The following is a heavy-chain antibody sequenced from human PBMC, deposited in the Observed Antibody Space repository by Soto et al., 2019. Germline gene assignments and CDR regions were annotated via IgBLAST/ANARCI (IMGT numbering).Heavy chain of an antibody. CDR2: IIPIFGTA. J-gene: IGHJ6*02. Sequence: QVQLVQSGAEVKKPGSSVKVSCKASGGTFSSYAISWVRQAPGQGPEWMGGIIPIFGTANYAQKFQGRVTITADEXXSXAXXELSSLRSEDTAVYYCASPDTMIVVANHYYYGMDVWGQGTTVTVSS. V-gene: IGHV1-69*12. D-gene: IGHD3-22*01. CDR3: ASPDTMIVVANHYYYGMDV. CDR1: GGTFSSYA.